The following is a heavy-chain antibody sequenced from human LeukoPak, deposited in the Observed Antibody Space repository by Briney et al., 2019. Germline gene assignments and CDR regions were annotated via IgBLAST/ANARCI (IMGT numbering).Heavy chain of an antibody. CDR3: ARHYSNYVRWFDP. J-gene: IGHJ5*02. Sequence: SETLSFTCTVSGGSISSYYWSWIRQPPGKGLEWIGYIYYSGSTNYNPSLKSRVTISVDTTKNQFSLKLSSVTAADTAVYYCARHYSNYVRWFDPWGQGTLVTVSS. CDR1: GGSISSYY. D-gene: IGHD4-11*01. V-gene: IGHV4-59*01. CDR2: IYYSGST.